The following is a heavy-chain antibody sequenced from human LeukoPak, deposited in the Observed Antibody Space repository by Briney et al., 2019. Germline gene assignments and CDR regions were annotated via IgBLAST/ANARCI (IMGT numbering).Heavy chain of an antibody. CDR2: ISGSGGSA. J-gene: IGHJ5*02. Sequence: GSLRLSCAASGFTFSSYAMSWVRQAPGKGLGWVSAISGSGGSAYYADSVKGRFTFSRDNSKNTLYLQMNSLRAEDTAVYYCAKDCNIAVVPAARYNWFDPWGQGTLVTVSS. CDR1: GFTFSSYA. CDR3: AKDCNIAVVPAARYNWFDP. D-gene: IGHD2-2*01. V-gene: IGHV3-23*01.